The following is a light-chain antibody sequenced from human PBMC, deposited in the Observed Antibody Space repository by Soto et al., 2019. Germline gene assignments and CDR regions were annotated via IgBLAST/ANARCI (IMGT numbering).Light chain of an antibody. V-gene: IGKV1-39*01. Sequence: DIQLTQSPSSLSVSVGDRVTITCRASQTIGNYVNWYQQKPGKAPKVLIYKTSTLQSGAPSRFRGSGSGTDFTLTINSLQPEDVATYYCQQSSRAPVTFGQGTRLDIK. CDR3: QQSSRAPVT. CDR1: QTIGNY. CDR2: KTS. J-gene: IGKJ5*01.